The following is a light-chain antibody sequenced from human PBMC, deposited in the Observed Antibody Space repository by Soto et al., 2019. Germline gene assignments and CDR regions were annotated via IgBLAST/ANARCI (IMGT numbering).Light chain of an antibody. Sequence: EIVLTQSPGTLSLSPGERATLSCRTSQRVSSSYLAWYQQKPGQAPRLLIYGAYNRAAGIPDRFSGSGSGTDFTLTVSRLEPEDFAVYYCQQYGSSPPTFGQGTKVDIK. CDR2: GAY. V-gene: IGKV3-20*01. J-gene: IGKJ1*01. CDR3: QQYGSSPPT. CDR1: QRVSSSY.